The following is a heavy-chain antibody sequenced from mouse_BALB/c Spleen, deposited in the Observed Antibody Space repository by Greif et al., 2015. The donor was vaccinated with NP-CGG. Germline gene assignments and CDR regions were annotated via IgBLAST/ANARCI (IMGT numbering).Heavy chain of an antibody. J-gene: IGHJ1*01. V-gene: IGHV1-69*02. CDR2: IYPSDSYT. CDR3: TRRGNWDGYFDV. CDR1: GYTFTSYW. Sequence: QVQLKESGAELVRPGASVKLSCKASGYTFTSYWINWVKQRPGQGLEWIGNIYPSDSYTNYNQKFKDKATLTVDKSSSTAYMQLSSPTSEDSAVYYCTRRGNWDGYFDVWGAGTTVTVSS. D-gene: IGHD4-1*01.